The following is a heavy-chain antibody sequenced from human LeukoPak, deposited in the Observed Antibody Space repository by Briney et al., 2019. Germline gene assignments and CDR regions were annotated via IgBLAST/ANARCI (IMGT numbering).Heavy chain of an antibody. J-gene: IGHJ3*02. V-gene: IGHV4-38-2*02. CDR3: ARDQALGYGWPTVLAIDI. Sequence: PSETLSLTCTVSGYSISSGYYWGWIRQSPGKGLEWIGNIYHSGTTYYNPSLNSRVSISADTSKNQFSLRLASVTAADTAVYYCARDQALGYGWPTVLAIDIWGQGTMVTVSS. CDR1: GYSISSGYY. D-gene: IGHD6-19*01. CDR2: IYHSGTT.